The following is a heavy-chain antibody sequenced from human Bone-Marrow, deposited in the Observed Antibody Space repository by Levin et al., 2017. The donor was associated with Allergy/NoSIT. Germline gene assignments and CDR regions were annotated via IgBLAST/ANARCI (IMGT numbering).Heavy chain of an antibody. CDR2: ITTTGNYI. Sequence: SCATSGFPFSSYGMAWVRQAPGKGLEWVASITTTGNYIHYAESVKGRFTLSRDNANNSLSLQMNRLRGEDMAVYYCARAAGAAGRGGLDVWGQGTTVTVSS. J-gene: IGHJ6*02. CDR3: ARAAGAAGRGGLDV. CDR1: GFPFSSYG. D-gene: IGHD6-13*01. V-gene: IGHV3-21*01.